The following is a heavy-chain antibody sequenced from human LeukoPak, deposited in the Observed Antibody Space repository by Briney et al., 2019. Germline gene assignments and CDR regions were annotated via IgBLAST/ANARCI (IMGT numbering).Heavy chain of an antibody. Sequence: WASVKVSCKASGGTFSSYAISWVRQAPGQGREGMGRIIPNLGIENYEHKSQGRGTITADKTTSTAYMQLISLRSEDTAVYYCAGALVGGIDYWGQGTVVTVTS. V-gene: IGHV1-69*04. CDR3: AGALVGGIDY. D-gene: IGHD1-26*01. J-gene: IGHJ4*02. CDR1: GGTFSSYA. CDR2: IIPNLGIE.